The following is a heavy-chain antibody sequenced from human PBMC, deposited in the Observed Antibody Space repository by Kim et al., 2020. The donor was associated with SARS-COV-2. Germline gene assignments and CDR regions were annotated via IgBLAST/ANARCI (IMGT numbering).Heavy chain of an antibody. J-gene: IGHJ4*02. D-gene: IGHD6-19*01. CDR3: ARDGYSSGWTDSQFDY. V-gene: IGHV3-30*01. Sequence: SGKGRVTISSDNSKTTLYLQMNSLRAEDTAVYYCARDGYSSGWTDSQFDYWGQGTLVTVSS.